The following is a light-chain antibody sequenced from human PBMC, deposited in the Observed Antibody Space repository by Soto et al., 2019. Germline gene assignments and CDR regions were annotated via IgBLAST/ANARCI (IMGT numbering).Light chain of an antibody. J-gene: IGKJ1*01. CDR3: KKYYDPLRT. V-gene: IGKV4-1*01. CDR2: WAS. CDR1: QSVLFRSNNKNY. Sequence: DVVMTQSPDSLAVSLGERATINCRSSQSVLFRSNNKNYLAWYQQKPGQPPKLLISWASSRESGVPDRFSGSGSGTNFTLTINSLQAEDVAVYYCKKYYDPLRTSGQGTKVEIK.